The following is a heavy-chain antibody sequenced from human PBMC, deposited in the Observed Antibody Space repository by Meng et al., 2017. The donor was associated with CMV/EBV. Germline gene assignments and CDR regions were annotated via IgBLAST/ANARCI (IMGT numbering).Heavy chain of an antibody. J-gene: IGHJ4*02. V-gene: IGHV3-7*04. CDR1: GFTFSSYC. D-gene: IGHD3-3*01. CDR3: ARGLEWLLLGIFDY. CDR2: IKQDGSEK. Sequence: GESLKISCAASGFTFSSYCMSWVRQAPGKGLEWVANIKQDGSEKYYVDSVKGRFTISRDNAKNSLYLQMNSLRAEDTAVYYCARGLEWLLLGIFDYWGQGTLVTVSS.